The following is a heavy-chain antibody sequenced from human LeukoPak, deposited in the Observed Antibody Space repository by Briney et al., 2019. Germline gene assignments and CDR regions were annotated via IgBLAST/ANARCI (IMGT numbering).Heavy chain of an antibody. CDR3: ANGRGSGSYYNFDY. D-gene: IGHD3-10*01. CDR2: ISGSGGST. V-gene: IGHV3-23*01. CDR1: GFTFSSYE. J-gene: IGHJ4*02. Sequence: PGGSLRLSCAASGFTFSSYEMSWVRQAPGKGLEWVSAISGSGGSTNYADSVKGRFTISRDNSKNTLYLQMSSLRAEDTAVYYCANGRGSGSYYNFDYWGQGTLVTVSS.